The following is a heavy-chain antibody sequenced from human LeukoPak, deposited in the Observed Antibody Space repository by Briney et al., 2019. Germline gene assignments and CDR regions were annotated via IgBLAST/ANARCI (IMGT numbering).Heavy chain of an antibody. V-gene: IGHV3-48*03. Sequence: GGSLRLSCAASGFTFSSYEMNWVRQAPGKGLEWVSYISSSGSTIYYADSVKGRFTISRDNAKNSLYLQMNSLRAEDTAVYCCARAGNWHLDYWGQGTLVTVSS. D-gene: IGHD1-1*01. CDR2: ISSSGSTI. CDR3: ARAGNWHLDY. CDR1: GFTFSSYE. J-gene: IGHJ4*02.